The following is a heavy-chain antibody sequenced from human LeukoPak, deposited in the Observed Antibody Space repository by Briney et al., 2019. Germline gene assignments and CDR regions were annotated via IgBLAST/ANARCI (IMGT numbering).Heavy chain of an antibody. D-gene: IGHD3-22*01. CDR3: ARVQYYDSSGYARAFDI. V-gene: IGHV1-2*06. CDR2: INPNSGGA. Sequence: ASVKVSCKASGYMFTGYYIHWVRQAPGQGLEWMGRINPNSGGANFAQKFQGRVTMTRDTSISTAYMELSRLRSDDTAVYYCARVQYYDSSGYARAFDIWGQGTMVTVSS. J-gene: IGHJ3*02. CDR1: GYMFTGYY.